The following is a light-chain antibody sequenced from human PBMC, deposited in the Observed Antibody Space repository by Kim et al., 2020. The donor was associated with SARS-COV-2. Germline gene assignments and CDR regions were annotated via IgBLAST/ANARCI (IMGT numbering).Light chain of an antibody. CDR1: QVISSW. Sequence: SASIGDRVTITCRASQVISSWLAWYQVKPGEPPKLLVYTASSLKGGVPSRFSASGSGTEFTLTINSLHPEDFATYYCQQTNSFPLSFGGGTKLEI. J-gene: IGKJ4*01. CDR2: TAS. V-gene: IGKV1-12*01. CDR3: QQTNSFPLS.